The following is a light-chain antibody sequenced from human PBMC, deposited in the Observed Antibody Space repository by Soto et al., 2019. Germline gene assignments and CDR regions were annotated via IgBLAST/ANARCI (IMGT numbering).Light chain of an antibody. CDR1: QSVSRSY. Sequence: EIVLTQSPGTLSLSPGERATLSCRASQSVSRSYLAWYQHIPGQAPRLLIYGGSSRATGIPDRFSGSGSGTDFTLTISRLEPEDFVAYYCQQYGTSPYTFGQGTKLEIK. V-gene: IGKV3-20*01. J-gene: IGKJ2*01. CDR2: GGS. CDR3: QQYGTSPYT.